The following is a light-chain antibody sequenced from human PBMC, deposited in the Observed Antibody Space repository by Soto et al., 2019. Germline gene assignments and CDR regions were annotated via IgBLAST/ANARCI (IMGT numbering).Light chain of an antibody. CDR1: QSLRSS. CDR3: QNYNSAPPT. Sequence: ETMMTQSPDTLSVSLGERATLSCRASQSLRSSLAWYQQKPGQAPRLLTYDASTRATGIPARFSGSGSGTDFTLTISSLQPEDVATYYCQNYNSAPPTFGPGTKVDI. V-gene: IGKV3-15*01. J-gene: IGKJ1*01. CDR2: DAS.